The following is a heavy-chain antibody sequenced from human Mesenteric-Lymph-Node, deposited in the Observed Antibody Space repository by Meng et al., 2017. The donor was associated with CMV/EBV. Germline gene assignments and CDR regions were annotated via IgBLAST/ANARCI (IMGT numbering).Heavy chain of an antibody. D-gene: IGHD5-12*01. CDR3: AHRRQGAYVNY. Sequence: CTFSGFSLSTCGVGVGWIRQPPGQALEWLALIYWDDDKRYSPSLKSRLAITKDTSKNQVVLTLTNMDPVDTATYYCAHRRQGAYVNYWGQGTLVTVSS. J-gene: IGHJ4*02. V-gene: IGHV2-5*02. CDR1: GFSLSTCGVG. CDR2: IYWDDDK.